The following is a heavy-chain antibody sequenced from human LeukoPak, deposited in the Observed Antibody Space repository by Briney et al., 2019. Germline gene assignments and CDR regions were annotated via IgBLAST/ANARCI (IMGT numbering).Heavy chain of an antibody. CDR3: AKEYCSGGSCYCSR. D-gene: IGHD2-15*01. CDR1: GFAFSNSA. CDR2: ISGSGGST. J-gene: IGHJ4*02. V-gene: IGHV3-23*01. Sequence: GGSLRLSCAASGFAFSNSAMSWVRQVPGKGLEWVSAISGSGGSTYYADSVKGRFTISRDNSKNTLYLQMNSLRAEDTAVYYCAKEYCSGGSCYCSRWGQGTLVTVSS.